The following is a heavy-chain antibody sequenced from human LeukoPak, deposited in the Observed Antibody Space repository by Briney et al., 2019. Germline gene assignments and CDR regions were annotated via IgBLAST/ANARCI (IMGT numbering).Heavy chain of an antibody. CDR3: AAGIVGVDY. CDR2: IYYSGST. D-gene: IGHD1-26*01. Sequence: PSETLSLTCTVSGGSISSSSYYWGGIRQPPGKVLELIESIYYSGSTYYNPSLKSRVTISVGTSKHQFSLKLSYVTAADTAVYYCAAGIVGVDYWGQGTLVTV. V-gene: IGHV4-39*01. CDR1: GGSISSSSYY. J-gene: IGHJ4*02.